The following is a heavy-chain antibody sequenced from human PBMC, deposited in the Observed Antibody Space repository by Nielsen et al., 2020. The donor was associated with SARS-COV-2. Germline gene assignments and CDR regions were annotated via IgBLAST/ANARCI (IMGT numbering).Heavy chain of an antibody. D-gene: IGHD5-12*01. CDR1: GFTFSAYA. CDR2: FSGDSAGTT. Sequence: GGSLRLSCAASGFTFSAYAMIWVRQAAGKGLEWVSAFSGDSAGTTYYADSVKGRFTISRDNSKNTLYLQVNGLRAEDTAVYYCARDGRIGYGVYLDYWGQGTPVTVSS. CDR3: ARDGRIGYGVYLDY. J-gene: IGHJ4*02. V-gene: IGHV3-23*01.